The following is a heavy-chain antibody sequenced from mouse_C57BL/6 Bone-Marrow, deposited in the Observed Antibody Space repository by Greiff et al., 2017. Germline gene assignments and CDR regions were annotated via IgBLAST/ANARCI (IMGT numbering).Heavy chain of an antibody. J-gene: IGHJ2*01. CDR2: ISYDGSN. CDR1: GYSFTSCYY. D-gene: IGHD1-1*02. V-gene: IGHV3-6*01. CDR3: ARGPSYGGDFDY. Sequence: EVQRVESGPGLVKPSPSLSLSCSVTGYSFTSCYYWYLIRQYPGNKLEWMGYISYDGSNNYNPSFKNRISITRDTSKNQFFLKLNSVTTEDTATYYCARGPSYGGDFDYWGQGTTLTGSA.